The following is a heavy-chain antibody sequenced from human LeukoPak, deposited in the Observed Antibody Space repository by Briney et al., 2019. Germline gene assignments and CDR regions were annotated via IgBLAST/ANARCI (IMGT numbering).Heavy chain of an antibody. CDR3: ARDWTSGFHSLDY. CDR2: IYYRGST. D-gene: IGHD3-22*01. Sequence: PSETLSLTCTVAGGSITSYYWSWIRQPPGKGLKWIGYIYYRGSTNHNPSLPSRVTLSVDTSKTQFSLKLSSVTAADTAVYYCARDWTSGFHSLDYWGQGTLVTVSS. CDR1: GGSITSYY. J-gene: IGHJ4*02. V-gene: IGHV4-59*01.